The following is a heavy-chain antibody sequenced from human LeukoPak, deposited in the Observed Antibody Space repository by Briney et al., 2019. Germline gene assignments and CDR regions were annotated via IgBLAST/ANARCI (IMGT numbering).Heavy chain of an antibody. CDR2: ISANNGKT. V-gene: IGHV1-18*01. CDR1: GYSFGTYC. J-gene: IGHJ4*02. CDR3: AKVAGDRMDY. Sequence: ASVKVSCRASGYSFGTYCFCWVRQAPGQGLEWMGWISANNGKTTYAQKFQGRVTLTADTSTSTAYMELTSLRPADTAVYFCAKVAGDRMDYWGQGTLVTVSS. D-gene: IGHD6-13*01.